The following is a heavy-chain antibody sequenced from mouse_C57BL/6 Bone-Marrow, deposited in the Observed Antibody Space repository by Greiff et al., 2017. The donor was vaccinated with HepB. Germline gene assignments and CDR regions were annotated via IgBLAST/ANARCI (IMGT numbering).Heavy chain of an antibody. V-gene: IGHV1-64*01. Sequence: QVQLKQPGAELVKPGASVKLSCKASGYTFTSYWMHWVKQRPGQGLEWIGMIHPNSGSTNYNETFKSKATLTVDKSSSTAYMQLSSLTSEDSAVYYCARRGNRLRRAFDYWGQGTTLTVSS. CDR3: ARRGNRLRRAFDY. CDR2: IHPNSGST. J-gene: IGHJ2*01. D-gene: IGHD2-4*01. CDR1: GYTFTSYW.